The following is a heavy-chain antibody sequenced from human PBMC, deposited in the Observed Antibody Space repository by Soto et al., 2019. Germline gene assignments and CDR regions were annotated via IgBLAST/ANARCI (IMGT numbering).Heavy chain of an antibody. Sequence: QVQLVQSGAEVKKPGSSVKVSCKASGGTFSSYAISWVRQAPGQGLEWMGGIIPIFGTANYAQKFQGRVTITADKSTSTADMELSNLRSEDTAVYYCATVLGDEWSIAVAGAYSDYWVQGTLVTVSS. CDR1: GGTFSSYA. J-gene: IGHJ4*02. V-gene: IGHV1-69*06. CDR2: IIPIFGTA. CDR3: ATVLGDEWSIAVAGAYSDY. D-gene: IGHD6-19*01.